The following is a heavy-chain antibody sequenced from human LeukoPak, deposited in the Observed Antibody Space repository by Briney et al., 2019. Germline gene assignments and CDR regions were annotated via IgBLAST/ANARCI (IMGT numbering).Heavy chain of an antibody. CDR2: IKHDGSET. J-gene: IGHJ6*02. CDR3: AKNGGPHGMDV. Sequence: TGGSLRLSCATSGFTFSSIWMSWVRQAPGKGLEWVANIKHDGSETNYVDSVKGRFTISRDNAKNSLHLQMNGLRVEDTAVYYCAKNGGPHGMDVWGQGTTVTVSS. D-gene: IGHD3-16*01. V-gene: IGHV3-7*02. CDR1: GFTFSSIW.